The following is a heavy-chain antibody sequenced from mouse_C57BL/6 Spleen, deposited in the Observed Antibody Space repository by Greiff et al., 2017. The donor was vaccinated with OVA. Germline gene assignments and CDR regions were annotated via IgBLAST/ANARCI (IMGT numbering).Heavy chain of an antibody. J-gene: IGHJ1*03. CDR2: IYPGGGYT. V-gene: IGHV1-63*01. CDR1: GYTFTNYW. Sequence: QVQLQQSGAELVRPGTSVKMSCKASGYTFTNYWIGWAKPRPGHGLEWIGDIYPGGGYTNYNETFKGKATLTADKSSSTAYMQFSSLTSEDSAIYYCARGFRSYWYFDFWGTGTTVTVSS. CDR3: ARGFRSYWYFDF.